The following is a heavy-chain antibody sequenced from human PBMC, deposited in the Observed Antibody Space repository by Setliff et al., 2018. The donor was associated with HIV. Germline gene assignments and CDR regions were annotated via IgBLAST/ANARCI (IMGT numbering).Heavy chain of an antibody. CDR3: ARQLSNSFDY. D-gene: IGHD1-1*01. J-gene: IGHJ4*02. V-gene: IGHV1-2*02. CDR1: GYTFTDYF. CDR2: ISPDNANT. Sequence: GASVKVSCKSSGYTFTDYFMHWVRQAPGQGLEWMGWISPDNANTRISPRFRGSVTMTRDRSINTAYMEFSGLTSDDTAVYYCARQLSNSFDYWGQGTLVTVSS.